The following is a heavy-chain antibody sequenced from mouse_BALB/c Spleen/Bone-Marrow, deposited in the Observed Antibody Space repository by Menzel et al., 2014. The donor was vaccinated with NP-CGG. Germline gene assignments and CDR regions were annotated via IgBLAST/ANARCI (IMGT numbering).Heavy chain of an antibody. CDR3: ARQDYYGYGAY. CDR2: INPGSSTI. CDR1: GFDFSRYW. J-gene: IGHJ3*01. D-gene: IGHD1-2*01. Sequence: EVKVEESGGGLVQPGGSLKLSCAASGFDFSRYWMSWVRQAPGKGLEWIGEINPGSSTINYTPSLKDKFIISRDNAKNTLYLQMSKVRSEDTALYYCARQDYYGYGAYWGQGTLVTVSA. V-gene: IGHV4-1*02.